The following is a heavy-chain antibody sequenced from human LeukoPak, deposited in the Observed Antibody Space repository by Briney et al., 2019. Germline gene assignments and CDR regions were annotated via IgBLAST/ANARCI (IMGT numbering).Heavy chain of an antibody. D-gene: IGHD1-1*01. CDR2: IKQDGSEK. J-gene: IGHJ3*02. CDR3: ARGLEGEHDAFDI. CDR1: GFTFSSYW. V-gene: IGHV3-7*01. Sequence: GGSPRLSCAASGFTFSSYWMSWVRQAPGKGLEWVANIKQDGSEKYYVDSVKGRFTISRDNAKNSLYLQMNSLRAEDTAVYYCARGLEGEHDAFDIWGQGTMVTVSS.